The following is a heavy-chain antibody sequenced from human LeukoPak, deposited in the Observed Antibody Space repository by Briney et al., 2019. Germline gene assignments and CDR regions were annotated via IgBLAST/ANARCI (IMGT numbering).Heavy chain of an antibody. D-gene: IGHD3-3*01. CDR3: AKDYTIFGEGYDGFDY. Sequence: GGSLRLSCAASGFTFSDYSMHWVRPAPGKGLNWVAFIRYVGNNKYYADSVKGRFTNSRDNSKNTLYLQMNSLRAEETAGYYCAKDYTIFGEGYDGFDYWGQGTLVTVSS. V-gene: IGHV3-30*02. CDR2: IRYVGNNK. CDR1: GFTFSDYS. J-gene: IGHJ4*02.